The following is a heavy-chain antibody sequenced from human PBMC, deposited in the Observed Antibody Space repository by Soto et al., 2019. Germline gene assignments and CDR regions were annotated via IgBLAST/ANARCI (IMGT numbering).Heavy chain of an antibody. CDR2: IYHSGST. Sequence: SETLSLTCAVSGGSVRSSNWWSWVRKPPGKGLEWIGEIYHSGSTNYNPSLKSRVTISVDKSKNQFSLKLSSVTAADTAVYYCARALRYSSSWYYFDYWGQGTLVTVSS. CDR1: GGSVRSSNW. J-gene: IGHJ4*02. V-gene: IGHV4-4*02. D-gene: IGHD6-13*01. CDR3: ARALRYSSSWYYFDY.